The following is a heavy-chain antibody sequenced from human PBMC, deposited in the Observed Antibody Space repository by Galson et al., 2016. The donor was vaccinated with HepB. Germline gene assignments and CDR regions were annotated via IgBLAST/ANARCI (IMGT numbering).Heavy chain of an antibody. CDR3: AKSLGVRGDYFDY. CDR1: GFSFDDYA. J-gene: IGHJ4*02. V-gene: IGHV3-30*18. Sequence: SLRLSCAASGFSFDDYAMHWVRQAPAKWLEWVAAVAYDGSNKYYTDSVRGRFAISRDNSKNTLYLQMDSLRTEDTAVYYCAKSLGVRGDYFDYWGQGTLVTVSS. D-gene: IGHD3-16*01. CDR2: VAYDGSNK.